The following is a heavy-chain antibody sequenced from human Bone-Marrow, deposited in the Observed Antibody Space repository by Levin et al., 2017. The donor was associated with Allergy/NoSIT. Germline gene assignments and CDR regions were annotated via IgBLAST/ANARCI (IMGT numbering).Heavy chain of an antibody. CDR1: GFTFSNYA. J-gene: IGHJ5*02. Sequence: PGGSLRLSCAASGFTFSNYAMFWVRQAPGKGLEWVAAISYDGKNKDHADSVKGRFTISRDNSKNTLYLQMNSLRAEDTAVYYCARGRYIRTWFDPWGQGTLVTVSS. V-gene: IGHV3-30*04. D-gene: IGHD3-9*01. CDR3: ARGRYIRTWFDP. CDR2: ISYDGKNK.